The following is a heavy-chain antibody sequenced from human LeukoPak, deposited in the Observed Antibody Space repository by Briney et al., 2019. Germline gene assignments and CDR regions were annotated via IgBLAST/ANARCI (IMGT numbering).Heavy chain of an antibody. V-gene: IGHV1-69*06. Sequence: ASVKVSCKASGGTFSSYAISWVRQAPGQGLEWMGGIVPIFGTANYAQKFQGRVTITADKSTSTAYMELSSLRSEDTAVYYCAREQPTMVRGVIKANNWFDPWGQGTLVTVSS. J-gene: IGHJ5*02. CDR3: AREQPTMVRGVIKANNWFDP. CDR1: GGTFSSYA. D-gene: IGHD3-10*01. CDR2: IVPIFGTA.